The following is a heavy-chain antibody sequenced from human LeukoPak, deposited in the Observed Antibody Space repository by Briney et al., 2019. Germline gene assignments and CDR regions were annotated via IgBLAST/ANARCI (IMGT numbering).Heavy chain of an antibody. D-gene: IGHD3-3*01. CDR3: ARGAHITIFGVVIIREYFQH. V-gene: IGHV4-34*01. J-gene: IGHJ1*01. CDR2: INHSGST. CDR1: GGSFSGYY. Sequence: SETLSLTCAVYGGSFSGYYWSWIRQPPGKGLDWIGEINHSGSTNYNPSLKSRVTISVDTSKNQFSLKLSSVTAADTAVYYCARGAHITIFGVVIIREYFQHWGQGTLVTVSS.